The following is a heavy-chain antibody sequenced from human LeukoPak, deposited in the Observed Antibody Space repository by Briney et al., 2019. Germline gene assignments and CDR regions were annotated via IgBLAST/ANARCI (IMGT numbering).Heavy chain of an antibody. CDR2: IYYSGST. Sequence: SETLSLTCTVSGGSISSYYWSWIRQPPGKGLEWIGYIYYSGSTNYNPSLKSRVTISVDTSKNQFSLKLSSVTAADTAVYYCARLTTYNWNAESFDYWGQGTLVTVSS. CDR1: GGSISSYY. V-gene: IGHV4-59*01. CDR3: ARLTTYNWNAESFDY. D-gene: IGHD1-20*01. J-gene: IGHJ4*02.